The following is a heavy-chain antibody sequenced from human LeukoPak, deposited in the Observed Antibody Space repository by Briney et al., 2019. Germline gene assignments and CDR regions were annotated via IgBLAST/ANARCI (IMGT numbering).Heavy chain of an antibody. Sequence: GESLKISCKGSGYSFTSYWIGLLRQMPWKSLEWIGIIYPGYSYTRYSPSFQGQATISAYKSFSNAYLQWSRLKASDTAIYYCARHWFYGSGSYYYYYGMAVWGQGTTVTVSS. D-gene: IGHD3-10*01. CDR1: GYSFTSYW. CDR3: ARHWFYGSGSYYYYYGMAV. V-gene: IGHV5-51*01. J-gene: IGHJ6*02. CDR2: IYPGYSYT.